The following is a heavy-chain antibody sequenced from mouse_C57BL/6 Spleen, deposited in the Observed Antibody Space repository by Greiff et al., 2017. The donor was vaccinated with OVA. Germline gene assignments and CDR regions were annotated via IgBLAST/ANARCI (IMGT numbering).Heavy chain of an antibody. V-gene: IGHV1-83*01. CDR1: YTFTDYYM. J-gene: IGHJ2*01. D-gene: IGHD2-1*01. CDR2: YPGSGNTY. Sequence: VHVKQSGPELVKPGASVKMSCKASGYTFTDYYMHWVKQKPGKGLEWIGEIYPGSGNTYYNEKFKGKATLTADTSSSTAYMQLSSLTSEDSAVYFGARPLNYGNFDYWGKGTTLTVSS. CDR3: RPLNYGNFDY.